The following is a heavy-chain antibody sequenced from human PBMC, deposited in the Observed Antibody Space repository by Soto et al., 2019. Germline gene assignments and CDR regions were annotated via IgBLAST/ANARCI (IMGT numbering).Heavy chain of an antibody. Sequence: EVQLLESGGGLVQPGGSLRLSCEASGFTFNNYVMNWVRQTPEKGLEWVSAISGNGDNTYYADSVKGRFTISRDNSKNTLYLQMNSLRAEDTAVYYCAKGQWELDYWGQGTLVTVSS. V-gene: IGHV3-23*01. CDR3: AKGQWELDY. D-gene: IGHD1-26*01. CDR1: GFTFNNYV. J-gene: IGHJ4*02. CDR2: ISGNGDNT.